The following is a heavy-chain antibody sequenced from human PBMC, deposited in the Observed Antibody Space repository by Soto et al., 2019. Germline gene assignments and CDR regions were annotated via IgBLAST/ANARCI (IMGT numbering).Heavy chain of an antibody. D-gene: IGHD2-2*01. V-gene: IGHV4-59*01. J-gene: IGHJ6*02. CDR1: GGSISDYY. CDR2: IYYIGST. Sequence: SETLSLTCTVSGGSISDYYWGWIRQPPGKGLEWIGYIYYIGSTNYNPSLKSRVTMSVDTSKNQFSLKLMSVTAADTAVYYCAKFIVLVPAASYGTVVLGLGTTVTAP. CDR3: AKFIVLVPAASYGTVV.